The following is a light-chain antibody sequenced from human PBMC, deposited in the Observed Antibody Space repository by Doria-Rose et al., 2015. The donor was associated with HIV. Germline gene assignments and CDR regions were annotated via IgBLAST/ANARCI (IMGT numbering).Light chain of an antibody. V-gene: IGKV1-39*01. Sequence: DIQLTQSPSSLSASIGDRVTITCRASQTVSTYLNWFQQEPGKAPKLLIYAASRLQSGVPPRSSGSGSGTDFTLTISGLQPGDFATYYCQQTYSSPPWTFGQGTKVEMK. J-gene: IGKJ1*01. CDR3: QQTYSSPPWT. CDR1: QTVSTY. CDR2: AAS.